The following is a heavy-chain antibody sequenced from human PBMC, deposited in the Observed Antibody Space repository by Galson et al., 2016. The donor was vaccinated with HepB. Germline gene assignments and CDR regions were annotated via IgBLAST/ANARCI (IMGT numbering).Heavy chain of an antibody. Sequence: SLRLSCAGSGFAFSNFAMSWVRQAPGEGLEWISRSNARGDNIYYSASVKGRFTLSRDNSNNTLYLRMNSLRVEDTAIYYCAKEALYGSGTYIDSWGQGILVTVSS. J-gene: IGHJ4*02. CDR3: AKEALYGSGTYIDS. CDR1: GFAFSNFA. CDR2: SNARGDNI. V-gene: IGHV3-23*01. D-gene: IGHD3-10*01.